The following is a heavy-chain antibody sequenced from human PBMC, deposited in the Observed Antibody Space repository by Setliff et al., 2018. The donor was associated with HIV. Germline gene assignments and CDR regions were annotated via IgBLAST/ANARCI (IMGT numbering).Heavy chain of an antibody. CDR3: ARDYLHVFDI. V-gene: IGHV1-46*01. CDR2: ISPSGDRT. CDR1: GYAFTSQF. Sequence: ASVKVSCKASGYAFTSQFMHWVRQAPGQGLEWMGIISPSGDRTTYAQRFRGRVTMTSDTPTGTVYMELSSLKSDDTAVYYCARDYLHVFDIWGQGTMVTV. J-gene: IGHJ3*02.